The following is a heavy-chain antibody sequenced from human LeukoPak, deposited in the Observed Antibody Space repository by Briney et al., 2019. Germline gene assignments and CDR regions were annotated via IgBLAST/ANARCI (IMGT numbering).Heavy chain of an antibody. D-gene: IGHD3-10*01. V-gene: IGHV4-38-2*01. J-gene: IGHJ4*02. Sequence: SETLSLTCAVSGYSISSGYYWGWIRQPPGKGLEWIGSIYHSGSTYYNPSLKSRVTISVDTSKNQFSLKLRSVTAADTAVYYCASLYYYASGSYFDYWGQGTLVTVSS. CDR2: IYHSGST. CDR1: GYSISSGYY. CDR3: ASLYYYASGSYFDY.